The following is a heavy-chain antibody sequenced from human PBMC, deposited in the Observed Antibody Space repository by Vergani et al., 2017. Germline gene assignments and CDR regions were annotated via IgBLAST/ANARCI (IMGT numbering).Heavy chain of an antibody. CDR3: ARDLVRFYFDY. Sequence: QVQLVQSGAEVKKPGSSVKVSCKASGGTFSSYTISWVRQAPGQGLEWMGRIIPILGIANYAQKFQGRVTMTRDTSISTAYMELSRLRSDDTAVYYCARDLVRFYFDYWGQGTLVTVSS. CDR2: IIPILGIA. D-gene: IGHD3-3*01. CDR1: GGTFSSYT. V-gene: IGHV1-69*08. J-gene: IGHJ4*02.